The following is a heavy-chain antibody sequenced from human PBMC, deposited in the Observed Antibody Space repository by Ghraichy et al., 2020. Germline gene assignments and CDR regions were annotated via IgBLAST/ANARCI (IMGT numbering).Heavy chain of an antibody. Sequence: SETLSLTCAVSGYSISSGYYWGWIRQPPGKGLEWIGSIYHSGSTYYNPSLKSRVTISVDTSKNQFSLKLSFVTAADTAVYYCAIRNLGYYDFWSGYYTFDYWGQGTLVTVSS. J-gene: IGHJ4*02. CDR1: GYSISSGYY. CDR2: IYHSGST. CDR3: AIRNLGYYDFWSGYYTFDY. D-gene: IGHD3-3*01. V-gene: IGHV4-38-2*01.